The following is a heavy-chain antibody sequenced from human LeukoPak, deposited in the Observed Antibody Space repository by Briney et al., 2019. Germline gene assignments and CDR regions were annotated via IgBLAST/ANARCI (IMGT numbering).Heavy chain of an antibody. Sequence: SSETLSLTCTVSGGSISSSTYYWGWIRQPPGKGLEWIGNIYYSGSTYYNPSLKSRVTISGDTSKNQFSLKLSSVTAADTAVYYCARQGYCSSTSCYGGRYFQHWGQGTLVTVSS. CDR3: ARQGYCSSTSCYGGRYFQH. CDR2: IYYSGST. CDR1: GGSISSSTYY. V-gene: IGHV4-39*01. D-gene: IGHD2-2*01. J-gene: IGHJ1*01.